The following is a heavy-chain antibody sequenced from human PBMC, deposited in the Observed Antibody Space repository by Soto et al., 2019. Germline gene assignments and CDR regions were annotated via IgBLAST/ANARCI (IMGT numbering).Heavy chain of an antibody. V-gene: IGHV2-5*02. J-gene: IGHJ3*02. D-gene: IGHD2-21*02. Sequence: QITLKESGPTLVKPTQSLTLTCTFSGFSLSTSGVGVGWIRQPPGKALEWLALIYWDDDKRYSPSLKSRLTITKDTSKNQVVLTMTNMDPVDTASYYCAHLPLTHDAFDIWGQGTMVTVSS. CDR2: IYWDDDK. CDR1: GFSLSTSGVG. CDR3: AHLPLTHDAFDI.